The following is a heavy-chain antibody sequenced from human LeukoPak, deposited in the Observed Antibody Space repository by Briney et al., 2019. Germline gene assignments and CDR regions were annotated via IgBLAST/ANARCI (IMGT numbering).Heavy chain of an antibody. J-gene: IGHJ5*02. CDR2: IFPGDSDT. Sequence: GESLKISCRGAGYNFTKFWLGWVRQMPGKGLEWMGIIFPGDSDTRYSPSFEGHVTISADKSLSTAYLQWTSLNVSDTAMYYCAVTALDNWFDHWGQGTLVTVSS. V-gene: IGHV5-51*01. CDR1: GYNFTKFW. CDR3: AVTALDNWFDH.